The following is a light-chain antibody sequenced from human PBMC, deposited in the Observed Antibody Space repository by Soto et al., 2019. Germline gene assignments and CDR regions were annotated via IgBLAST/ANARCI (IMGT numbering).Light chain of an antibody. V-gene: IGLV2-18*01. Sequence: QSALTQPASVSGSPGQSITISCTGTSGDIGSYNRVSWYQQHPGKAPKLMIYEVSKRPSGVPDRFSGSKSGNTASLTISGLQAADEADYYCTLYTSENAYVFGTGTKLTVL. J-gene: IGLJ1*01. CDR1: SGDIGSYNR. CDR3: TLYTSENAYV. CDR2: EVS.